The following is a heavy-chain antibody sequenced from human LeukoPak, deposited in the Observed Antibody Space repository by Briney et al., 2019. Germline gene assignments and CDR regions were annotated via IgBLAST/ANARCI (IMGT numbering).Heavy chain of an antibody. CDR1: GDSISSYY. J-gene: IGHJ5*02. CDR2: IYYSGST. CDR3: ARVRDYYGSGSGWFDP. Sequence: PSETLSLTCTVSGDSISSYYWSWIRQPPGKGLEWIGYIYYSGSTKYKPSLKSRVTISVGTSKNQFSLKLSSVTAADTAVYYCARVRDYYGSGSGWFDPWGQGTLVTVSS. V-gene: IGHV4-59*12. D-gene: IGHD3-10*01.